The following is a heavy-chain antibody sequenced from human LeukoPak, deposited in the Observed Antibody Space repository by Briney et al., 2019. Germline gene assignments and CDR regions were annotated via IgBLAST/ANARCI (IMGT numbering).Heavy chain of an antibody. D-gene: IGHD6-19*01. Sequence: GGSLRLSCAASGFTFGSFWVNWVRQAPGKGLEWVANIKQDGSEKYYLDSVKGRFTISRDNVKNSLYLQMNSLRAEDTAVYYCARPYSSGKNVGYFHHWGQGTLVTVSS. CDR1: GFTFGSFW. V-gene: IGHV3-7*01. J-gene: IGHJ1*01. CDR3: ARPYSSGKNVGYFHH. CDR2: IKQDGSEK.